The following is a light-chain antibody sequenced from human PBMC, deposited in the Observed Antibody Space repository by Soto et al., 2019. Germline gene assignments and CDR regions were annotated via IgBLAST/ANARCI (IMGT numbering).Light chain of an antibody. V-gene: IGLV2-14*01. Sequence: QSALTQPASVSGSPGQSITISCTGTSSDVGGYNSVSWYQQHPGKAPKLIIYEVSNRPSGVSNRFSGSKSGNTASLTISGLQAEDEADYYCSPYPTSSTLLEVFGTGTKLTVL. CDR2: EVS. J-gene: IGLJ1*01. CDR1: SSDVGGYNS. CDR3: SPYPTSSTLLEV.